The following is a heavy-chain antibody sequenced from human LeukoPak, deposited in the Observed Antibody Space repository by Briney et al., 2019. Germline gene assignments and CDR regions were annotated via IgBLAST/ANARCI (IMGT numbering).Heavy chain of an antibody. D-gene: IGHD5-18*01. Sequence: PGGSLRLSCAASGFTFSDYWMHWVRQAPGKGLEWVSIIYSGGSTYHADSVKGRFTISRDNSKNTLYLQMNSLRAEDTAVYYCARDPGYNYGYDYWGQGTLVTVPS. V-gene: IGHV3-53*01. CDR3: ARDPGYNYGYDY. J-gene: IGHJ4*02. CDR2: IYSGGST. CDR1: GFTFSDYW.